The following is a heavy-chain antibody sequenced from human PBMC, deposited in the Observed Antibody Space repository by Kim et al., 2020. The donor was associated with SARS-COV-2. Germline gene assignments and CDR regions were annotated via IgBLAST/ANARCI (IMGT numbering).Heavy chain of an antibody. Sequence: GESLKISCTGSGYDFSNDWIAWVRQMPGKGMEWMGVIYPGDSDTNYSPSFEGQVSISADKSTSTAYLQWDRLKASDTAIYYCARRTSAYYFFDHWGQGSLVTVSS. J-gene: IGHJ4*02. CDR3: ARRTSAYYFFDH. V-gene: IGHV5-51*01. CDR1: GYDFSNDW. D-gene: IGHD3-22*01. CDR2: IYPGDSDT.